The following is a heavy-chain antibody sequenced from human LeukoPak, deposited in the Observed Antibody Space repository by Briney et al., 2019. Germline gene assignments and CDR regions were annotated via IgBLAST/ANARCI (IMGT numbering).Heavy chain of an antibody. CDR2: ICYSGST. V-gene: IGHV4-59*01. CDR3: ARGVQFCFCKKSTAYEMDV. CDR1: RGSIGSYY. D-gene: IGHD3-3*01. J-gene: IGHJ6*02. Sequence: SETLSLTCSVSRGSIGSYYRSWIRQPPGKGLKWIGYICYSGSTYSNPSLRSRVTISLDTSKNQFSLSLSSVTAADTAVYYCARGVQFCFCKKSTAYEMDVWGQGTTVTVSS.